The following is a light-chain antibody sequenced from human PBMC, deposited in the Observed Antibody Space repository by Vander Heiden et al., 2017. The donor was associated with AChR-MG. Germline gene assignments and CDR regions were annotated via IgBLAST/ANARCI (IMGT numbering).Light chain of an antibody. CDR1: SLSTFS. CDR2: GDN. V-gene: IGLV3-19*01. J-gene: IGLJ2*01. Sequence: SSQLTQAPAASVALGQTVRVTCPGDSLSTFSASWFQQKPGPAPVLVIYGDNSRPSGIPDRFSGSTSGDTASLTITGAQAEDEADYYCNARDISGNHLVFGGGTKVTVL. CDR3: NARDISGNHLV.